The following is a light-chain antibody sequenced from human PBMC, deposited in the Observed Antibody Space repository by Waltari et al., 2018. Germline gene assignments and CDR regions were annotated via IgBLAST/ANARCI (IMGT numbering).Light chain of an antibody. J-gene: IGKJ5*01. Sequence: EIVLTQSPGTLFLSPGERVTLSCRASQSVSNTYLAWYQHKPGQAPRVLIYAASSRAPGIPEMFSCIGSGTDFTLTISMLEPEDFALYYCQHYDTSPSITFGQGTRLEI. CDR1: QSVSNTY. CDR2: AAS. CDR3: QHYDTSPSIT. V-gene: IGKV3-20*01.